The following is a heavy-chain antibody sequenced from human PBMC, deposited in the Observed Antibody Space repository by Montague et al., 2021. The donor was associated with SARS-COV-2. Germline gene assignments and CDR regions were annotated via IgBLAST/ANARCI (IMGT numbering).Heavy chain of an antibody. CDR1: GFSLSTSGMC. CDR2: IDWDDDK. D-gene: IGHD3-10*01. V-gene: IGHV2-70*01. J-gene: IGHJ6*02. CDR3: ARMPVLLWFVELGDYGMDV. Sequence: PELVKPTQTLTLTCTFSGFSLSTSGMCVSWIRQPPGKALEWLALIDWDDDKYYSTSLKTRLTISKDTSKNQVVLTMTNMDPVDTATYYCARMPVLLWFVELGDYGMDVWGQGTTVTVSS.